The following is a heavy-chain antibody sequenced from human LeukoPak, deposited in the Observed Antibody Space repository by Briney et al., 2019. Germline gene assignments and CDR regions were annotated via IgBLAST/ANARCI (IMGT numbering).Heavy chain of an antibody. Sequence: GGSLRLSCAASGFTFSSYSMNWVRQAPGKGLEWVSSISSSSYIYYAGSVKGRFTISRDNAKTSLYLQMNSLRAEDTAVYYCASIVVVPAAIAGSAFDIWGQGTMVTVSS. J-gene: IGHJ3*02. CDR3: ASIVVVPAAIAGSAFDI. CDR2: ISSSSYI. V-gene: IGHV3-21*01. CDR1: GFTFSSYS. D-gene: IGHD2-2*01.